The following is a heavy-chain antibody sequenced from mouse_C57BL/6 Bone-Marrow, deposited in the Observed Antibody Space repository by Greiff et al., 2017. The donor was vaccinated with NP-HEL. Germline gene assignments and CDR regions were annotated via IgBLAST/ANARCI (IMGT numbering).Heavy chain of an antibody. D-gene: IGHD3-2*02. V-gene: IGHV1-7*01. CDR2: INPSSGYT. Sequence: QVQLQQPGAELVKPGASVKVSCKASGYTFTSYWMHWVKQRPGQGLEWIGYINPSSGYTKYNQKFKDKATLTADKSSSTAYMQLSSLTSEDSAVYYCARPLRLLTWFAYWGQGTLVTVSA. J-gene: IGHJ3*01. CDR3: ARPLRLLTWFAY. CDR1: GYTFTSYW.